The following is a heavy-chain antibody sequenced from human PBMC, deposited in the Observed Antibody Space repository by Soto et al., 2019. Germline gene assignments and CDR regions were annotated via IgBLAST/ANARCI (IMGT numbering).Heavy chain of an antibody. CDR1: GFTFSSYA. Sequence: QVQLVESGGGVVQPGRSLRLSCAASGFTFSSYAMHWVRQAPGKGLEWVAVISYDGSNKYYADSVKGRFTISRDNSKNTLYLQMNSLRAEDTAVYYCERGGTIFGVMDVWGQGTTVTVSS. CDR3: ERGGTIFGVMDV. V-gene: IGHV3-30-3*01. J-gene: IGHJ6*02. D-gene: IGHD3-3*01. CDR2: ISYDGSNK.